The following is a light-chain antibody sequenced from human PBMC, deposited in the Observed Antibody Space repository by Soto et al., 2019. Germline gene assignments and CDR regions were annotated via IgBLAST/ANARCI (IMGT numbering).Light chain of an antibody. CDR1: SSDVGGHNY. Sequence: QSALTQAASVSGSPGQSISISCTGTSSDVGGHNYVSWYQQHPGKAPKLIIYEVSHRPSGVSNRFSGSKSGNTASLTISGLQLEDEADFYYTSYINGGSFVFGTGTKLTVL. J-gene: IGLJ1*01. CDR2: EVS. V-gene: IGLV2-14*01. CDR3: TSYINGGSFV.